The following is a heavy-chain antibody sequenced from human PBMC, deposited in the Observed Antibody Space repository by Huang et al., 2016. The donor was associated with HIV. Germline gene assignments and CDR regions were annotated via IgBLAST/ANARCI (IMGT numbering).Heavy chain of an antibody. CDR1: GGSISTSGYY. D-gene: IGHD6-19*01. CDR3: ARQDTSGWYADPYYFDY. J-gene: IGHJ4*02. CDR2: IYYSGST. Sequence: QLQLQESGPGLVKPSETLSLTCTVSGGSISTSGYYWGWIRQPPGKGLAWIGSIYYSGSTADNPSLKSRVTISVDTSKSQCSLKLSSVTAADTAVYYCARQDTSGWYADPYYFDYWGQGTLVTVSS. V-gene: IGHV4-39*01.